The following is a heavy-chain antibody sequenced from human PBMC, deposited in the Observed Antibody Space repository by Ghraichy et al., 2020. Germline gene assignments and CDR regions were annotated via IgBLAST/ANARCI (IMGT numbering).Heavy chain of an antibody. D-gene: IGHD3-22*01. V-gene: IGHV3-53*05. CDR3: ASGTSGYFDY. CDR1: GFTVSGTY. CDR2: IYSGGST. Sequence: GGSLRLSCAASGFTVSGTYMSWVRQAPGKGLEWVSIIYSGGSTYYTDSVKGRFTISRDNSKNTLYVQMNNLRADDTAVYYCASGTSGYFDYWGQGTLVTVSS. J-gene: IGHJ4*02.